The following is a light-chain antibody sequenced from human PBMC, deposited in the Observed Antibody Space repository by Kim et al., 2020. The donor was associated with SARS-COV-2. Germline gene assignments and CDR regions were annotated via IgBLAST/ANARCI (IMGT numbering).Light chain of an antibody. CDR2: KAS. Sequence: DVQMTQSPFTLSASVGDSVTITCRASQSINSWLAWYQQKPGKAPKLLLHKASILETGVPSRFSGSQSGTEFTLTISSLQPDDFAIYYCQQYNTYSSTFGHGTKLEI. V-gene: IGKV1-5*03. CDR1: QSINSW. CDR3: QQYNTYSST. J-gene: IGKJ1*01.